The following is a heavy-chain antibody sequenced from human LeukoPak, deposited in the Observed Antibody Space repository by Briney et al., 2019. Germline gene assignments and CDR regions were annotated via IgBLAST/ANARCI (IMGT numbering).Heavy chain of an antibody. Sequence: PSETLSLTCTVSGGSISSGGYYWSWIRQHPGKGLEWIGYIYYSGSTYYNPSLKSRVTISVDTSKNQFSLKLSSVTAADTAVYYCARDGRAMVRGVSHYGMDVWGQGTTVTVSS. CDR2: IYYSGST. CDR3: ARDGRAMVRGVSHYGMDV. J-gene: IGHJ6*02. V-gene: IGHV4-31*03. CDR1: GGSISSGGYY. D-gene: IGHD3-10*01.